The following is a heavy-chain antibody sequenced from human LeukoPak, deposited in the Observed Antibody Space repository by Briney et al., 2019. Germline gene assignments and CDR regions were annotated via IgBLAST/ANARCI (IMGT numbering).Heavy chain of an antibody. CDR3: ARDYEFGVFLYQLHSSGY. CDR1: GYSISSGYY. D-gene: IGHD2-2*01. CDR2: IYHSGST. Sequence: SETLSLTCTVSGYSISSGYYWGWIRQPPGKGLEWIGSIYHSGSTYYNPSLKSRVTISVDTSKNQFSLKLSSVTAADTAVYYCARDYEFGVFLYQLHSSGYWGQGTLVTVSS. V-gene: IGHV4-38-2*02. J-gene: IGHJ4*02.